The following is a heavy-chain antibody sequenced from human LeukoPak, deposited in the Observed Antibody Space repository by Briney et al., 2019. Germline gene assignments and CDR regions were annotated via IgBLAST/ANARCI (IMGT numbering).Heavy chain of an antibody. Sequence: GGSLILSCAASGFTFSTYAGRWVRQAPGKGLEHVASISSGGVNTYYADSVRGRFTISRDNSKNTLYLHMGSLRAEDMAVYYCAREKDTVGGSSFDYWGQGTLVTVSS. D-gene: IGHD1-26*01. V-gene: IGHV3-64*02. CDR3: AREKDTVGGSSFDY. CDR1: GFTFSTYA. CDR2: ISSGGVNT. J-gene: IGHJ4*02.